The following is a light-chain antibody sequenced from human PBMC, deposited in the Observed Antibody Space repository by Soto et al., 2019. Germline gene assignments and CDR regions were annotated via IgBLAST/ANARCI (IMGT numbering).Light chain of an antibody. J-gene: IGLJ2*01. CDR1: SSDVGSYNL. CDR3: CSYADSFTWV. Sequence: QSALTQPASVSGSPGQSITISCTGASSDVGSYNLVSWYQQHPGKVPKLLIHEVTKRPSGVSNRFSGSKSGNTASLTISGLQAEDEAYYYCCSYADSFTWVFGGGTKVTVL. V-gene: IGLV2-23*02. CDR2: EVT.